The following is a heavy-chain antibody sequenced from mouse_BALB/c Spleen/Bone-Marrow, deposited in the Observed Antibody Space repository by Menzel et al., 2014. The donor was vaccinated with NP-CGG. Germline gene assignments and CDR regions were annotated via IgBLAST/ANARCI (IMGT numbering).Heavy chain of an antibody. CDR1: GFSLTNYG. CDR3: ASYYRYDGAY. Sequence: QVQLQQSGPGLVAPSQSLSITCTVSGFSLTNYGVHWVRQPPGKGLEWLGVIWAGGSTNYNSALMSRLTISKDNSKSQVFLKMSSLQTDDTAMYYCASYYRYDGAYWGQGTLVTVYA. J-gene: IGHJ3*01. V-gene: IGHV2-9*02. CDR2: IWAGGST. D-gene: IGHD2-14*01.